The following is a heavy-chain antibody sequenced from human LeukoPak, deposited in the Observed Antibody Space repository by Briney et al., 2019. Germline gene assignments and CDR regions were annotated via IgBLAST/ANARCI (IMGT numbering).Heavy chain of an antibody. D-gene: IGHD3-22*01. CDR1: GFTFSSYA. CDR3: AREYDSSGYYYRGLDY. J-gene: IGHJ4*02. V-gene: IGHV3-30*04. CDR2: ISYDGSNK. Sequence: PGRSLRLSCAASGFTFSSYAMHWVRQAPGKGLEWVAVISYDGSNKYYADSVKGRFTISRDNSKNTLYLQMNSLRAEDTAVYYCAREYDSSGYYYRGLDYWGQGTLVTVSS.